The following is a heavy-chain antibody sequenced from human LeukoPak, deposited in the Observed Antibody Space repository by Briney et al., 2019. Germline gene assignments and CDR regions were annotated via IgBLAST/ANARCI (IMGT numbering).Heavy chain of an antibody. J-gene: IGHJ3*02. CDR2: IYPGYSDT. CDR1: GYSFTNYW. V-gene: IGHV5-51*01. CDR3: ARRVPGDAFDI. Sequence: GASLKISCKGSGYSFTNYWIGWVRQMPGKGLEGMGIIYPGYSDTRDSASFEGQVTISADKSISTAYLQWSSLKASDTAMYFCARRVPGDAFDIWGQGTMVTVSS.